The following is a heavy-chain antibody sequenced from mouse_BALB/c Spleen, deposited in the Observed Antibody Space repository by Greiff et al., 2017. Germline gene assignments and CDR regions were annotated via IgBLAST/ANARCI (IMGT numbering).Heavy chain of an antibody. CDR1: GFTFSNYW. J-gene: IGHJ3*01. CDR3: TRGTFAY. CDR2: IRLKSNNYAT. D-gene: IGHD3-3*01. Sequence: EVKLVESGGGLVQPGGSMKLSCVASGFTFSNYWMNWVRQSPEKGLEWVAEIRLKSNNYATHYAESVKGRFTISRDDSKSSVYLQMNNLRAEDTGIYYCTRGTFAYWGQGTLVTVSA. V-gene: IGHV6-6*02.